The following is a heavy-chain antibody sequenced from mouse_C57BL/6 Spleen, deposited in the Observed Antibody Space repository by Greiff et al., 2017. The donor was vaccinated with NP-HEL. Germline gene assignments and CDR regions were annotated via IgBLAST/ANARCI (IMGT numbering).Heavy chain of an antibody. J-gene: IGHJ3*01. V-gene: IGHV1-19*01. CDR1: GYTFTDYY. CDR2: INPYNGGT. CDR3: ARNEEDLLLPLAY. Sequence: VQLQQSGPVLVKPGASVKMSCKASGYTFTDYYMNWVKQSHGKSLEWIGVINPYNGGTSYNQKFKGKATLTVDKSSSTAYMELNSLTSEDSAVYYCARNEEDLLLPLAYWGQGTLVTVSA. D-gene: IGHD1-1*01.